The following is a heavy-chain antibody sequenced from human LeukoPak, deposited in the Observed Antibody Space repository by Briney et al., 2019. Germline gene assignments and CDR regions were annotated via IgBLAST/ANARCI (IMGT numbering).Heavy chain of an antibody. CDR3: ARQRWGYGDSDDAFDI. CDR1: GYSFTSYW. J-gene: IGHJ3*02. V-gene: IGHV5-51*01. Sequence: GESLQISCKGSGYSFTSYWIGWVRQMPGKGLEWMGIIYPGDSDTRYSPSFQGQVTISADKSISTAYLQWSSLKASDTAMYYCARQRWGYGDSDDAFDIWGQGTMVTVSS. CDR2: IYPGDSDT. D-gene: IGHD4-17*01.